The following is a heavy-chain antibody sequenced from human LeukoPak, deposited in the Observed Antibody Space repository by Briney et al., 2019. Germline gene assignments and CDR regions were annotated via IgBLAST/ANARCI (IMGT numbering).Heavy chain of an antibody. Sequence: ASLKLSCTASDYTFTIYGISWVRQAPGQGLEWMGWISAYNDNTNYEQNLQGRVTITTDTSTSTAYMELKSLRSEDTAVYYCARDLSPRIPRVYGDYDYWGQGTLVTVSS. CDR2: ISAYNDNT. CDR3: ARDLSPRIPRVYGDYDY. D-gene: IGHD4-17*01. V-gene: IGHV1-18*01. CDR1: DYTFTIYG. J-gene: IGHJ4*02.